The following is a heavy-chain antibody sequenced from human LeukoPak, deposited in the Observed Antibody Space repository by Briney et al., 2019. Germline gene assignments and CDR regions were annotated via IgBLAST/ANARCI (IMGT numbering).Heavy chain of an antibody. Sequence: GGSLRLSCAASGFTFSSYSMNWVRQAPGKGLEWVSSISSSSSYIYYADSVKGRFTISRDNAKNSLYLQMNSLRAEDTAVYYCARGTAMVTGWFEPWGQGTLVTVSS. CDR2: ISSSSSYI. V-gene: IGHV3-21*01. D-gene: IGHD5-18*01. CDR1: GFTFSSYS. J-gene: IGHJ5*02. CDR3: ARGTAMVTGWFEP.